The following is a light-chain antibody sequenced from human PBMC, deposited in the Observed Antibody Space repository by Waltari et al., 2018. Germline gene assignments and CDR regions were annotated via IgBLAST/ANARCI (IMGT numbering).Light chain of an antibody. Sequence: RSLSVTPKQPASISCKASQRLLHSDGKAYLYWYVQKPGQPPQLLIYEGSSRFPGVPERFSGSGSRTDLITEISGVVGAHAGSYHCMQSIKLPATFGGGTRLEIK. V-gene: IGKV2D-29*01. CDR2: EGS. CDR3: MQSIKLPAT. J-gene: IGKJ4*01. CDR1: QRLLHSDGKAY.